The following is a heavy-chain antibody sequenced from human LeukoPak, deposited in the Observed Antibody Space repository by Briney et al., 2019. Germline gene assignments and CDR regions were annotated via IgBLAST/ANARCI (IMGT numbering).Heavy chain of an antibody. CDR1: GGSISSYY. Sequence: SETLSLTCTVSGGSISSYYWSWIRQPAGKGLEWIGRIYTSGSTNYNPSLKSRVTMSVDTSKNQFSLKLSSVTAADTAVYYCARSPLEYDFWSGRHYYFDYWGQGTLVTVSS. V-gene: IGHV4-4*07. D-gene: IGHD3-3*01. CDR2: IYTSGST. J-gene: IGHJ4*02. CDR3: ARSPLEYDFWSGRHYYFDY.